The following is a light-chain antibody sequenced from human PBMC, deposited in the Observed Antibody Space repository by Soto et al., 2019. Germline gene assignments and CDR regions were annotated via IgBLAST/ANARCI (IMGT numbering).Light chain of an antibody. CDR2: SDD. Sequence: QSALTQPPSLSGTPGQRVTISCSGSNSNIGRYSVNWYQHFPGTAPKILIYSDDERPSGVPDRFSGSKSGTSASLAISGLQSEDEAEYYCAAWDDNLNGPLFGGGTKGTVL. CDR1: NSNIGRYS. V-gene: IGLV1-44*01. J-gene: IGLJ3*02. CDR3: AAWDDNLNGPL.